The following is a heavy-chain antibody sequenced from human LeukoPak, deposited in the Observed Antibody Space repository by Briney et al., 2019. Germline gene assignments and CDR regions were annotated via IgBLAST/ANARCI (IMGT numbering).Heavy chain of an antibody. CDR2: ITGSGGTT. Sequence: GGSLRLSCAASGFPFDNYGMAWVRQAPGKGLEWVSGITGSGGTTAYADSVKGRFTISRDNAKNSLFLQMNSLRAEDTALYYCARDGPVAGVELDCWGQGTLVTVSS. CDR1: GFPFDNYG. CDR3: ARDGPVAGVELDC. D-gene: IGHD6-19*01. V-gene: IGHV3-20*04. J-gene: IGHJ4*02.